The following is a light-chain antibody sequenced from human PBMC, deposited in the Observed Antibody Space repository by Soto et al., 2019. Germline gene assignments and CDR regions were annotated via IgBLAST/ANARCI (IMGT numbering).Light chain of an antibody. CDR3: QQYNRWPPNA. CDR1: QNIRNQ. CDR2: DAS. J-gene: IGKJ2*01. Sequence: VVMTQSPASLSVSPGDKATLSCRASQNIRNQLAWYQQRPGQAPRLLIYDASTRATGIPTRFSGSGSETEFTLSISSLQYEDVAVYYCQQYNRWPPNAFGQGTKVEI. V-gene: IGKV3-15*01.